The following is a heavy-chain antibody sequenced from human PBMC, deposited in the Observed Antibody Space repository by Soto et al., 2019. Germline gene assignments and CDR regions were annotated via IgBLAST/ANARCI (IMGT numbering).Heavy chain of an antibody. CDR1: GFTFSSYN. J-gene: IGHJ4*02. V-gene: IGHV3-21*01. CDR2: ISSSSSYI. D-gene: IGHD2-2*01. Sequence: GGSLRLSCAASGFTFSSYNMNWVHQAPGKGLEWVSSISSSSSYIYYADSVKGRFTISRDNAKNSLFLQMNSLRAEDTAVYYCARDQYCSSISCYLSHDYWGQGTLVTVSS. CDR3: ARDQYCSSISCYLSHDY.